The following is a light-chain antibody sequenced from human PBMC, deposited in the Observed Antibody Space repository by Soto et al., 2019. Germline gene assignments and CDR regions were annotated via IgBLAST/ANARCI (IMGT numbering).Light chain of an antibody. CDR2: GVS. V-gene: IGKV3-20*01. CDR1: QSVRSDY. CDR3: QQYGNSPLT. Sequence: EIVLTQSPATLSLSPCDRATLSCRASQSVRSDYFAWYQQKPGQAPRVIIFGVSTRATAIPDRFSGSGSGTDFTLTISRLEPEDFALYYCQQYGNSPLTFGGGTKVDIK. J-gene: IGKJ4*01.